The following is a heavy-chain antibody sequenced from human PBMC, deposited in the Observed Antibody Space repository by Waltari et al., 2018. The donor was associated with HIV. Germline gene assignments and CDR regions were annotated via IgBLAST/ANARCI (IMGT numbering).Heavy chain of an antibody. CDR1: GITFSSPW. CDR3: ASLYNYVWGSPPPFDY. Sequence: ELLLVESGGCLVQPGGSLRLSCPASGITFSSPWMPWFRQPPGKVLVWVSRINSDGSSTNYADSVKGRFTISRDNAKNTVYLQMNSLRAEDTALYYCASLYNYVWGSPPPFDYWGQGTLVTVSS. V-gene: IGHV3-74*01. J-gene: IGHJ4*02. CDR2: INSDGSST. D-gene: IGHD3-16*01.